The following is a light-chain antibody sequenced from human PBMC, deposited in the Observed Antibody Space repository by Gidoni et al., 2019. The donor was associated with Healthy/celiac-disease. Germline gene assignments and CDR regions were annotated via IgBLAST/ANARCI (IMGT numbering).Light chain of an antibody. CDR1: QSLLHSNGYNY. CDR2: LGS. V-gene: IGKV2-28*01. CDR3: MQALQTPRT. Sequence: DIVKTQSRLSLPVTPGEPASISCRSSQSLLHSNGYNYLDWYLQKPGQSPQLLIYLGSNRASGVPDRFSCSGSGTYFTLKISRVEAEDVGVYYCMQALQTPRTFGQGTKVEIK. J-gene: IGKJ1*01.